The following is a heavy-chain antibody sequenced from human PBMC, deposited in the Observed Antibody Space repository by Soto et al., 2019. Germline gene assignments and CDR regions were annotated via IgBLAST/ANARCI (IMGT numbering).Heavy chain of an antibody. CDR2: IAYDGINT. CDR3: ARVTPGNNLYYFSGLDV. V-gene: IGHV3-30-3*01. Sequence: AGSLRLSCVASGFNFGTYAIHWVRQAPGKGLQWVALIAYDGINTYYADSVKGRFTISRDNSKNTLHLQMNSLRPEDTGVYFCARVTPGNNLYYFSGLDVWGQGTSVTVSS. D-gene: IGHD1-1*01. J-gene: IGHJ6*02. CDR1: GFNFGTYA.